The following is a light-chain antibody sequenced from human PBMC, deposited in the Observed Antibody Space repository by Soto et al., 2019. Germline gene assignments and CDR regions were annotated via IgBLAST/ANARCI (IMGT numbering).Light chain of an antibody. CDR3: TSYTKSSTLYV. V-gene: IGLV2-14*01. J-gene: IGLJ1*01. CDR1: SSDVFGYNY. CDR2: DVT. Sequence: QSVLTQPASVSGSPGQSIAISCTGTSSDVFGYNYVSWYQQHPGKAPKLIIYDVTNRPSGVSNRFSGSKSGYTASLTISGLQAEDEADYYCTSYTKSSTLYVFGTGTKVTVL.